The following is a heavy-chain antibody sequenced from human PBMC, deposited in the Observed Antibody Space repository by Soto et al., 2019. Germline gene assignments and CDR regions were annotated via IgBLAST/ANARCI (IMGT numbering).Heavy chain of an antibody. CDR3: ARPQYLPDDVFDV. D-gene: IGHD2-2*01. CDR1: GFTFSSFA. J-gene: IGHJ3*01. V-gene: IGHV3-30-3*01. CDR2: ISNERSNK. Sequence: GGSLRLSCAAPGFTFSSFAIHWVRQAPGKGLEWVAVISNERSNKYYTDSVKGRFTISRDNSKNTVYLQMNSLRAEDTAVYYCARPQYLPDDVFDVWGRGTVVTVSS.